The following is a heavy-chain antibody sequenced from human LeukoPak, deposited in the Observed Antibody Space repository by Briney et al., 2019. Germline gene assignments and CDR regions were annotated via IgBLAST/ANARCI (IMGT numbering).Heavy chain of an antibody. J-gene: IGHJ4*02. V-gene: IGHV3-21*01. CDR2: ISSSSSYI. D-gene: IGHD3-16*01. CDR1: GFTFSSYS. Sequence: GGSLRLSCAASGFTFSSYSMIWVRQAPGKGLEGVSSISSSSSYIYYADSVKGRFTIPRDNAKNSLYLPMNSLGAEHTAVYYCARDYTEEGYWGQGTLVTVSS. CDR3: ARDYTEEGY.